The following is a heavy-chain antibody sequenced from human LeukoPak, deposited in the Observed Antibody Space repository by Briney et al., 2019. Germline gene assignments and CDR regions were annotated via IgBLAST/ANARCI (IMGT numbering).Heavy chain of an antibody. V-gene: IGHV3-74*01. CDR1: GFTFSSYW. J-gene: IGHJ4*02. CDR3: AIKARGDY. Sequence: GGSLRLSCAASGFTFSSYWVHWVRQAPGKGLVWVSRIKSDGSSTTYADSVKGRFTISRDSAKNTLYLQMNSLRAEDTAVYYSAIKARGDYWGQGTLVTVSS. D-gene: IGHD3-10*01. CDR2: IKSDGSST.